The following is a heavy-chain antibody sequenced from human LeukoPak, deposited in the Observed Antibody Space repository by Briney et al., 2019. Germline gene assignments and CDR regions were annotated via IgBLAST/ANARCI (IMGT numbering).Heavy chain of an antibody. D-gene: IGHD6-13*01. Sequence: SETLSLTCTASGGSISSSSYYWGWIRQPPGKGLEWIGSIYYSGSTYYNPSLKSRVTISVDTSKNQFSLKLSSVTAADTAVYYCARDGVAVGQLGNWFDPWGQGTLVTVSS. CDR2: IYYSGST. J-gene: IGHJ5*02. V-gene: IGHV4-39*07. CDR1: GGSISSSSYY. CDR3: ARDGVAVGQLGNWFDP.